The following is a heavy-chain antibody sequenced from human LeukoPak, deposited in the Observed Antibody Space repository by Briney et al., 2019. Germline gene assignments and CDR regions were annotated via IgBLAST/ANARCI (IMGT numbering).Heavy chain of an antibody. CDR1: GFTFDDYT. CDR2: ISWDGGST. CDR3: AKDLTFYYYYGMDV. D-gene: IGHD3-9*01. J-gene: IGHJ6*02. Sequence: GGSLRLSCAASGFTFDDYTMHWVRQAPGKGLEWVSLISWDGGSTYYADSVKGRFTISRDNSKNTLYLQMNSLRAEDTAVYYCAKDLTFYYYYGMDVWGQGTTVTVSS. V-gene: IGHV3-43*01.